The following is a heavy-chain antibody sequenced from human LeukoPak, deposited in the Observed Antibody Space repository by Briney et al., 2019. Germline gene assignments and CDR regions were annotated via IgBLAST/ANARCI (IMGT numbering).Heavy chain of an antibody. CDR1: GFPFSSYW. J-gene: IGHJ4*02. D-gene: IGHD5-24*01. V-gene: IGHV3-7*04. Sequence: GGSLRLSCVASGFPFSSYWMTWARQAPGKGLEWVANIKQDGSKKSYVDSVKGRFTISRDNAKNSLYLQMNSLRAEDTAIYYCTRVGYIDEGIDYWGQGTLVTVSS. CDR3: TRVGYIDEGIDY. CDR2: IKQDGSKK.